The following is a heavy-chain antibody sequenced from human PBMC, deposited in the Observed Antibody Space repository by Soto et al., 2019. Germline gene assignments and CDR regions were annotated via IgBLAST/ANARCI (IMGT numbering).Heavy chain of an antibody. CDR1: GYSFTSYW. CDR2: IYPGDSDT. Sequence: EVQLVQSGAEVKKPGESLKISCKGSGYSFTSYWIGWVRQMPGKGLEWMGIIYPGDSDTRYSPSFQGQVTISADKSISTAYLQWSSLKASDTAMYYCARRGYYYDSSGPYNWFDPWGQGTLVTVSS. CDR3: ARRGYYYDSSGPYNWFDP. J-gene: IGHJ5*02. D-gene: IGHD3-22*01. V-gene: IGHV5-51*01.